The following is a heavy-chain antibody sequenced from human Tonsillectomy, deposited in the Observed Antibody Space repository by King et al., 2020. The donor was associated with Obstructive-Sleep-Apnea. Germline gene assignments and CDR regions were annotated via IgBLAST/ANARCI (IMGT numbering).Heavy chain of an antibody. J-gene: IGHJ4*02. D-gene: IGHD1-26*01. CDR3: ARAGSGSYGY. CDR2: INSDGSTT. CDR1: GFTFSNYW. V-gene: IGHV3-74*01. Sequence: VQLVESGGGLLQPGGSLRLSCAASGFTFSNYWMHWVRQAPGKGLVWVSRINSDGSTTSYADSVKGRFTISRDNDNNTLFLQMNSLRVEDTAVYYCARAGSGSYGYWGQGTLVTVSS.